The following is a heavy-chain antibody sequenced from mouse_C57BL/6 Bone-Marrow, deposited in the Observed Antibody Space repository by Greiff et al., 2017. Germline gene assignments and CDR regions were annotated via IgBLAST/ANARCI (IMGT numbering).Heavy chain of an antibody. CDR3: ARDGYYFYYAMDY. CDR2: IDPSDSYT. D-gene: IGHD2-3*01. J-gene: IGHJ4*01. V-gene: IGHV1-50*01. CDR1: GYTFTSYW. Sequence: VQLKQPGAELVKPGASVKLSCEASGYTFTSYWMQWVKQRPGQGLEWIGEIDPSDSYTNYNQKFKGKATLTVDTSSSTAYMQLSSLTSEDSAVYYCARDGYYFYYAMDYWGQGTSVTVSS.